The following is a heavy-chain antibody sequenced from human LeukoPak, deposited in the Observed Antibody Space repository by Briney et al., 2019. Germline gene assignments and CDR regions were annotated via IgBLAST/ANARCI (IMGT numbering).Heavy chain of an antibody. D-gene: IGHD5-12*01. CDR2: ISAYNGNT. J-gene: IGHJ4*02. V-gene: IGHV1-18*01. CDR1: GYTFTSYG. CDR3: ATEGIVATITPDFDY. Sequence: GASVKVSCKASGYTFTSYGISWVRQAPGQGLEWMGWISAYNGNTNYAQKLQDRVTMTTDTSTSTAYMEMRSLRSDDTAVYYCATEGIVATITPDFDYWGQGTLVTVSS.